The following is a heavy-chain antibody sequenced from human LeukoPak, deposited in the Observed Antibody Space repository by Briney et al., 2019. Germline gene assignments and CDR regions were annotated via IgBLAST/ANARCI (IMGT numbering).Heavy chain of an antibody. D-gene: IGHD2-2*01. V-gene: IGHV3-7*04. Sequence: GGSLRLSCAASRFTFSSYWMTWVRQAPGKGLECVANIKQDGSEKYYVDSVKGRFTISRDNAKNSLYLQMDSLRAEDTAVYYCARGAYCSGTSCYYSLVSDYWGQGTLVTVS. J-gene: IGHJ4*02. CDR1: RFTFSSYW. CDR2: IKQDGSEK. CDR3: ARGAYCSGTSCYYSLVSDY.